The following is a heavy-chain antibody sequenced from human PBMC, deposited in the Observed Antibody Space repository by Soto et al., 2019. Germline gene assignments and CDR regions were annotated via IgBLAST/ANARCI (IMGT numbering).Heavy chain of an antibody. D-gene: IGHD3-9*01. Sequence: GGSLRLSCAASGFTFSSYWMNWVRQAPGKGLEWVARINQDGSVKSYVDSVRGRFTISRDNARNSLYLQMNSLRAEDTAVYYCATSSDTGYIFDFWGQGTLVTVSS. J-gene: IGHJ4*02. CDR3: ATSSDTGYIFDF. V-gene: IGHV3-7*01. CDR1: GFTFSSYW. CDR2: INQDGSVK.